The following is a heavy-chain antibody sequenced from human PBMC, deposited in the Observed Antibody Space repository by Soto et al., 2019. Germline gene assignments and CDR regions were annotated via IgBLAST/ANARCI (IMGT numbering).Heavy chain of an antibody. Sequence: SETLSLTCTVSGGSISSYYWSWIRQPPGKGLEWIGYIYYSGSTNYNPSLKSRVTISVDTSKNQFSLKLSSVTAADTAVYYCARRSGYDSEYYFDDWGQGTLVTVSS. V-gene: IGHV4-59*01. J-gene: IGHJ4*02. CDR3: ARRSGYDSEYYFDD. CDR1: GGSISSYY. D-gene: IGHD5-12*01. CDR2: IYYSGST.